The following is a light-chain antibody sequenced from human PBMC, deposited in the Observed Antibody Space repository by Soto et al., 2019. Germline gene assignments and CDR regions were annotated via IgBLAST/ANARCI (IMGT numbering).Light chain of an antibody. Sequence: QSALTQPPSASGSPGQSVTISCTGTSSDVGGYNYVSWHQQLPGKAPKLMIYEGSKRPSGVPDRFSGSKSGNTASLTVSGLQAEDEADYYCSSYARGDNVVFGGGTKLTVL. V-gene: IGLV2-8*01. J-gene: IGLJ2*01. CDR3: SSYARGDNVV. CDR2: EGS. CDR1: SSDVGGYNY.